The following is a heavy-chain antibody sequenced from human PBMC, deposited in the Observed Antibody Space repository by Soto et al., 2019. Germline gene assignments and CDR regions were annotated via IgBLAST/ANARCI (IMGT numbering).Heavy chain of an antibody. V-gene: IGHV3-48*02. CDR1: GFISSTYS. J-gene: IGHJ6*02. Sequence: GSLLLACSASGFISSTYSMNWVRQAPGKGLEWVSYISGSSSIVYYADSVKGRFTISRDNAKNSLYLQMNSLRDEDTAVYYCARDLRAGGYSDYHYYGMDVWGQGTTVTVS. CDR2: ISGSSSIV. CDR3: ARDLRAGGYSDYHYYGMDV. D-gene: IGHD3-22*01.